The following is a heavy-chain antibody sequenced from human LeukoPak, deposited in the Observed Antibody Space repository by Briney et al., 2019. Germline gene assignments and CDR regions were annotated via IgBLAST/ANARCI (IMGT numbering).Heavy chain of an antibody. CDR3: ARAIDYSGYDSFDY. J-gene: IGHJ4*02. Sequence: GGSLRLSCAASGFTFSSYAMHWVRQAPGKGLEWVAVISYDGSNKYYADSVKGRFTISRDNSKNTLYLQMNSLRAEDTAVYYCARAIDYSGYDSFDYWGQGTLVTVSS. CDR1: GFTFSSYA. D-gene: IGHD5-12*01. V-gene: IGHV3-30-3*01. CDR2: ISYDGSNK.